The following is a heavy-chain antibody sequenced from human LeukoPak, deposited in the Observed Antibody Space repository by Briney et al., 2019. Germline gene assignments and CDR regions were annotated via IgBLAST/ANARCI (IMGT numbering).Heavy chain of an antibody. D-gene: IGHD6-6*01. CDR3: ARGSWSSSIDY. CDR2: IYYRGST. CDR1: GGSISSGDYY. Sequence: SETLSLTCTVSGGSISSGDYYWSWIRQPPGKGLEWIGYIYYRGSTYYNPSLKSRVTISVDTSKNQFSLRLSSVTAADTAVYYCARGSWSSSIDYWGQGTLVTVSS. J-gene: IGHJ4*02. V-gene: IGHV4-30-4*01.